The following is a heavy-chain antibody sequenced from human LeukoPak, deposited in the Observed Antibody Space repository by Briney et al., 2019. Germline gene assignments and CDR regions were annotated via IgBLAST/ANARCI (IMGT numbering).Heavy chain of an antibody. Sequence: SETLSLTCTVSGGSISSSSYYWGWIRQPPGKGLEWIGSIYYSGSTYYNPSLKSRVTISVDTSKNQFSLKLSSVTAADTAVYYCARQRSSSLRSVWFDPWGREPWSPSPQ. CDR1: GGSISSSSYY. D-gene: IGHD6-13*01. CDR3: ARQRSSSLRSVWFDP. CDR2: IYYSGST. J-gene: IGHJ5*02. V-gene: IGHV4-39*01.